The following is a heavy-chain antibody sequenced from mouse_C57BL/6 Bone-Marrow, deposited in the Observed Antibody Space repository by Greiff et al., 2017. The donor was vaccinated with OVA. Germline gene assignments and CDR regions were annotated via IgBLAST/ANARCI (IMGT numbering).Heavy chain of an antibody. CDR3: AKNYYGSSYAMDY. D-gene: IGHD1-1*01. V-gene: IGHV2-5*01. CDR2: IWRGGST. J-gene: IGHJ4*01. CDR1: GFSLTSYG. Sequence: QVQLQQSGPGLVQPSQSLSITCTVSGFSLTSYGVHWVRQSPGKGLEWLGVIWRGGSTDYNAAFMSRLSITKDNSKSQVFFKMNSLQADDTAIYYGAKNYYGSSYAMDYWGQGTSVTVSS.